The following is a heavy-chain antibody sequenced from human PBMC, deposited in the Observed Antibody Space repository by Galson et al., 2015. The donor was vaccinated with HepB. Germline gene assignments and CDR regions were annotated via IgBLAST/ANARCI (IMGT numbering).Heavy chain of an antibody. D-gene: IGHD3-22*01. CDR1: GYTFTNYC. Sequence: SVKVSCKASGYTFTNYCVHWVRQAPGQGLEWMGIINPSGGSTSYAQKFQGRVTMTRDTSTSTVYMELSSLRSEDTAVYYCARFMKVGDLGWFDPWGQGTLVTVSS. CDR3: ARFMKVGDLGWFDP. CDR2: INPSGGST. J-gene: IGHJ5*02. V-gene: IGHV1-46*01.